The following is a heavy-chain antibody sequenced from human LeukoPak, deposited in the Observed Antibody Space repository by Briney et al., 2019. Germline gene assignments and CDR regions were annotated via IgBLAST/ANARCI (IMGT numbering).Heavy chain of an antibody. CDR2: INGDGTTA. J-gene: IGHJ4*02. V-gene: IGHV3-74*01. Sequence: GGSLRLSCAASGFTFSNFWMDWVRQAPGKGLVWLSTINGDGTTAGDADSVKGRFTISRDNAKNMLYLQMNSLRVDDTAVYYCLRNRGFYTYDYWGQGTLVTVSS. CDR3: LRNRGFYTYDY. D-gene: IGHD3-3*01. CDR1: GFTFSNFW.